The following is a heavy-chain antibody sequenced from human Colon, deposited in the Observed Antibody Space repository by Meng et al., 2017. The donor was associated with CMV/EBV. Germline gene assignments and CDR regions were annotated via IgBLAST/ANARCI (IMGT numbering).Heavy chain of an antibody. CDR1: GGSISNSNFY. CDR2: IYYNGRT. D-gene: IGHD2-15*01. J-gene: IGHJ4*02. CDR3: ARRTVLGSCLDY. Sequence: VSGGSISNSNFYWGWLRQSPGQGLEWIGNIYYNGRTYYNPSLQSRVTISIDTSKNQFSLNLSSVTAADTAVYYCARRTVLGSCLDYWGQGTLVTVSS. V-gene: IGHV4-39*07.